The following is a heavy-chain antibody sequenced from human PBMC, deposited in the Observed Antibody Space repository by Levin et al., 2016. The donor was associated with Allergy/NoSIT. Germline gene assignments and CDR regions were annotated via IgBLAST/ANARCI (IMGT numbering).Heavy chain of an antibody. Sequence: GGSLRLSCKGSGYSFTSYWIGWVRQMPGKGLEWMGIIYPGDSDTRYSPSFQGQVTISANKSISTAYLQWSSLKASDTAMYYCARGGWVTSNWFDPWGQGTLVTVSS. D-gene: IGHD4-23*01. CDR1: GYSFTSYW. V-gene: IGHV5-51*01. CDR3: ARGGWVTSNWFDP. CDR2: IYPGDSDT. J-gene: IGHJ5*02.